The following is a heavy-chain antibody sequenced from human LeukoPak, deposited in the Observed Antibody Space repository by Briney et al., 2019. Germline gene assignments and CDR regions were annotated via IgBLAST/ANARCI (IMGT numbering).Heavy chain of an antibody. CDR2: INHSGST. CDR3: ATEYSSYDAFDI. CDR1: GGSFSGYY. Sequence: SETLSLTCAVYGGSFSGYYWSWIRQPPGKGLEWIGEINHSGSTNYNPSLKSRVTISVDTSKNQFSLKLSSVTAADTAVYYCATEYSSYDAFDIWGQGTMVTVSS. D-gene: IGHD6-6*01. J-gene: IGHJ3*02. V-gene: IGHV4-34*01.